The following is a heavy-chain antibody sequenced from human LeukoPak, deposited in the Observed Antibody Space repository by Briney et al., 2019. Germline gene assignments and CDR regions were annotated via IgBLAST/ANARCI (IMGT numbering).Heavy chain of an antibody. V-gene: IGHV3-33*05. J-gene: IGHJ4*02. Sequence: GGSLRLSCAPSGFTSSSYSMQWVCAAPGKGVGRVADISYDGSDTYSADSVRGRFTISRYKSKNTLNVQLNSQRPEDTAVYYCWNAANYTYGPIDYWGQGTLVTVSS. D-gene: IGHD5-18*01. CDR1: GFTSSSYS. CDR2: ISYDGSDT. CDR3: WNAANYTYGPIDY.